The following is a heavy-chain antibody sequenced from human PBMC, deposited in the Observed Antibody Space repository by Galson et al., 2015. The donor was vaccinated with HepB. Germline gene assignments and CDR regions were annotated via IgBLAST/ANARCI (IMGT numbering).Heavy chain of an antibody. CDR1: GFTFSNAW. CDR2: IKSKTDGGTT. Sequence: SLRLSCAASGFTFSNAWMSWVRQAPGKGLEWVGRIKSKTDGGTTDYAAPVKGRFTISRDDSKNTLYLQMNSLKTEDTAVYYCTTDPYPNPYGDYGRYVGTPFDAFDIWGQGTMVTVSS. D-gene: IGHD4-17*01. J-gene: IGHJ3*02. CDR3: TTDPYPNPYGDYGRYVGTPFDAFDI. V-gene: IGHV3-15*01.